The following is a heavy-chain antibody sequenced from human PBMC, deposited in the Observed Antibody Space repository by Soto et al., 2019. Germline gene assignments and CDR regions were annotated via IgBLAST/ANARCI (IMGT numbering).Heavy chain of an antibody. CDR3: ASQDIVVVPAAGNWFDP. CDR1: GCTFSSYT. Sequence: SVKVSCKASGCTFSSYTISWVRQAPGQGLEWMGRIIPILGIANYAQKFQGRVTITADKSTSTAYMELSSLRSEDTAVYYCASQDIVVVPAAGNWFDPWGQGTLVTVSS. D-gene: IGHD2-2*01. J-gene: IGHJ5*02. V-gene: IGHV1-69*02. CDR2: IIPILGIA.